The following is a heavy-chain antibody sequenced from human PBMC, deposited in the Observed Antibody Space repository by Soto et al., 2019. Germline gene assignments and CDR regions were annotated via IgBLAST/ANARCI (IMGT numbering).Heavy chain of an antibody. CDR1: GYTFSSYA. CDR3: AVGYYDSSGYYYPFDY. V-gene: IGHV1-69*13. CDR2: IIPIFGTA. Sequence: SVKVSCKASGYTFSSYAISWVRQAPGQGLEWMGGIIPIFGTANYAQKFQGRVTITADESTSTAYMELSSLRSEDTAVYYCAVGYYDSSGYYYPFDYWGQGTLVTVS. J-gene: IGHJ4*02. D-gene: IGHD3-22*01.